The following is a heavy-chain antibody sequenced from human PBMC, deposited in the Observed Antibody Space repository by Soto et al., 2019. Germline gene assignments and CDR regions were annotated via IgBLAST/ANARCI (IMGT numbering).Heavy chain of an antibody. V-gene: IGHV1-69*12. J-gene: IGHJ5*02. CDR1: GGTFGNSA. CDR2: IVPMFGTA. D-gene: IGHD3-3*01. CDR3: ARDGDPQSAFWSGPLGGGRFDP. Sequence: QVQLVQSGAEVKKPGSSVNVSCKTSGGTFGNSAVTWVRQAPGQGLEWLGGIVPMFGTANYAQKFQGRVTITADESTITAYMGVSSLNSDGTAVYYCARDGDPQSAFWSGPLGGGRFDPWGQGTMVTVSS.